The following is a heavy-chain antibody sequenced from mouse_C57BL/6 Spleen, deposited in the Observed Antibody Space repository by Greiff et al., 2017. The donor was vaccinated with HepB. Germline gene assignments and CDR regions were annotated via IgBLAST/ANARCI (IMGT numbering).Heavy chain of an antibody. Sequence: VQLQQPGAELVRPGTSVKLSCKASGYTFTSYWMHWVKQRPGQGLEWIGVIDPSDSYTNYNQKFTGKATLTVDTSSSTAYMQLSSLTSEDSAVYYCARESLPGAMDYWGQGPSVTVSS. CDR1: GYTFTSYW. D-gene: IGHD2-1*01. V-gene: IGHV1-59*01. CDR2: IDPSDSYT. CDR3: ARESLPGAMDY. J-gene: IGHJ4*01.